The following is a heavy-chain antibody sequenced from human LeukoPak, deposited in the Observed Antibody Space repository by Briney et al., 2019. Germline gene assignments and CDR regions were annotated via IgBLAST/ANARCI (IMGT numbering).Heavy chain of an antibody. V-gene: IGHV1-2*02. CDR2: INPNSGGT. D-gene: IGHD2-2*01. CDR3: ARVRVGYCSSTSCYYYYGMDV. Sequence: GASVKVSCKASGYTFTGYYMHWVRQAPGQGLEWKGWINPNSGGTNYAQKFQGRVTMTRDTSISTAYMELSRLRSDDTAAYYCARVRVGYCSSTSCYYYYGMDVWGQGTTVTVSS. J-gene: IGHJ6*02. CDR1: GYTFTGYY.